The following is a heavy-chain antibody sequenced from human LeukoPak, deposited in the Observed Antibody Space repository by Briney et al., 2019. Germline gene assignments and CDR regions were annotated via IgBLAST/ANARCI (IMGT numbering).Heavy chain of an antibody. Sequence: ASVRVSCKASGYTFTGYYMHWVRQAPGQGLEWMGWINPNSGGTNYAQKFQGRVTMTRDTSISTAYMELSRLRSDDTAVYYCARDSYYDSSGYSSVDYWGQGTLVTVSS. J-gene: IGHJ4*02. CDR3: ARDSYYDSSGYSSVDY. D-gene: IGHD3-22*01. CDR1: GYTFTGYY. V-gene: IGHV1-2*02. CDR2: INPNSGGT.